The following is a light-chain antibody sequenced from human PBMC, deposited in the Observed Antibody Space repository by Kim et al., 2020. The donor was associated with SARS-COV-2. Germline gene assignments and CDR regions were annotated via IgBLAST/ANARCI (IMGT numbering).Light chain of an antibody. Sequence: VSPGQTASINCSGDKLGDKYACWYQQKPGQSPVLVIYQDSKRPSGIPERFSGSNSGNTATLTISGTQAMDEADYYCQAWDSSTAVFGGGTQLTVL. V-gene: IGLV3-1*01. CDR2: QDS. CDR3: QAWDSSTAV. CDR1: KLGDKY. J-gene: IGLJ3*02.